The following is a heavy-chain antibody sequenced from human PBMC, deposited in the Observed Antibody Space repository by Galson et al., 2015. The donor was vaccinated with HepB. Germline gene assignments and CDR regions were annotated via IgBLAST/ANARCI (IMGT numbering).Heavy chain of an antibody. CDR3: ARDVATITGDFQY. J-gene: IGHJ1*01. CDR2: ISSSSSFI. V-gene: IGHV3-21*01. CDR1: GFSFSDFS. D-gene: IGHD5-12*01. Sequence: SLRLSCAASGFSFSDFSLNWVRQAPGKGLEWVSSISSSSSFIYYADSVKGRFTISRDNAKNSLYLQMDSLRTADTAVYYCARDVATITGDFQYWGQGTLVTVSS.